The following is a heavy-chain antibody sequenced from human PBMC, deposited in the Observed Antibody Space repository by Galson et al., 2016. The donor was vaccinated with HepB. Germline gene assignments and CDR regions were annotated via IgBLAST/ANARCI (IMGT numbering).Heavy chain of an antibody. D-gene: IGHD3-9*01. CDR2: ISITGS. Sequence: SLRLSCAASGFVFSNYAMGWVRQAPGRGLQWVSAISITGSHYAASVKGRFTISGDNSRNTLFLQMNSLTAEDTAVYYCANESPKWGLIYFADYWGQGTLVTVSS. J-gene: IGHJ4*02. V-gene: IGHV3-23*01. CDR1: GFVFSNYA. CDR3: ANESPKWGLIYFADY.